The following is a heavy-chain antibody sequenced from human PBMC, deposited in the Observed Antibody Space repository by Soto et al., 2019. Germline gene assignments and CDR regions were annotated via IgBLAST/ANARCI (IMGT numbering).Heavy chain of an antibody. CDR2: INAGNGNT. D-gene: IGHD4-17*01. Sequence: QVQLVQSGAEVKKPGASVKVSCKASGYTFTSYAMHWVRQAPGQRLEWMGWINAGNGNTKYSRKFQGRVTITRDTSASTAYMELSSLRSEDTAVYYCARHTAPSNVWGQGTTVTVSS. CDR1: GYTFTSYA. V-gene: IGHV1-3*01. CDR3: ARHTAPSNV. J-gene: IGHJ6*02.